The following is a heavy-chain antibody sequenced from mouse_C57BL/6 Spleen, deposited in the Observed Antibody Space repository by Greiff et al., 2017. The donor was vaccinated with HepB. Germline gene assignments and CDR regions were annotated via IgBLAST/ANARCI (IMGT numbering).Heavy chain of an antibody. J-gene: IGHJ1*03. V-gene: IGHV1-47*01. CDR3: AHNPTSDYGSSYVYFDV. D-gene: IGHD1-1*01. Sequence: QVQLKESGAELVKPGASVKMSCKASGYTFTTYPIEWMKQNHGKSLEWIGNFHPYNDDTKYNEKFKGKATLTVEKSSSTVYMELSRLTSDDSAVYYGAHNPTSDYGSSYVYFDVWGTGTTVTVSS. CDR1: GYTFTTYP. CDR2: FHPYNDDT.